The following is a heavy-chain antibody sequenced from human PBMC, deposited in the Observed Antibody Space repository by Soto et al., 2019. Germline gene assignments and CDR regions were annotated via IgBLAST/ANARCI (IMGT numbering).Heavy chain of an antibody. CDR2: ISPAGNT. CDR3: ASGAPRIQLCPFDY. V-gene: IGHV4-34*01. Sequence: CTWIRQAPGKGLEGIREISPAGNTTLRATLKSRVTMSVDTSKNQFSLRLTSLTAADTAVYYCASGAPRIQLCPFDYLGQGIMVTVSS. J-gene: IGHJ4*02. D-gene: IGHD5-18*01.